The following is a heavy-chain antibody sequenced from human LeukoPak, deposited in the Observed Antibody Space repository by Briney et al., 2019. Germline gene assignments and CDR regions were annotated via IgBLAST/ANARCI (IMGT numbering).Heavy chain of an antibody. J-gene: IGHJ3*02. Sequence: GGSLRLSCAASGFTFSSYWMHWVRQVPGKGLVWVSRINSDGSSTSYADSVKGRFTISRDNAKNTLYVQMNSLRAEDTAVYYCSTGSGHAFDIWGRGTMITVSS. CDR1: GFTFSSYW. V-gene: IGHV3-74*01. CDR2: INSDGSST. CDR3: STGSGHAFDI. D-gene: IGHD3-10*01.